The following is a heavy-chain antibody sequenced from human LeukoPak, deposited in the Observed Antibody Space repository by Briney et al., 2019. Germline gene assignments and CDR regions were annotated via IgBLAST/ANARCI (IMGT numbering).Heavy chain of an antibody. CDR2: ISAYNGNT. D-gene: IGHD3-22*01. V-gene: IGHV1-18*01. CDR1: VYTFTNYC. Sequence: ASVTVSYMPSVYTFTNYCISWVRQAPGQGREGMGWISAYNGNTNYAQKLQGRVTMPTDTSTSTAYMELRRLRSDETAVYYCTRDLRSYDSSGYYYYWGQGTLVTVSS. J-gene: IGHJ4*02. CDR3: TRDLRSYDSSGYYYY.